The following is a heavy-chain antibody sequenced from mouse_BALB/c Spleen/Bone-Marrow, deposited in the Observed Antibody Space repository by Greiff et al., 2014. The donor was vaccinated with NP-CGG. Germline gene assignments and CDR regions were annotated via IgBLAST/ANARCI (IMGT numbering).Heavy chain of an antibody. CDR3: ARKYGDY. J-gene: IGHJ2*01. D-gene: IGHD2-10*02. CDR2: IYPGDGET. V-gene: IGHV1-80*01. CDR1: GYPFSSYW. Sequence: QVQLKESGAELVRPGSSVKISCKASGYPFSSYWMNWVKQRPGQGLEWIGQIYPGDGETNYNGKFKGNATLTADKSSSTAYMQLISLTSEDYAVYFCARKYGDYWGQGTTLTVSS.